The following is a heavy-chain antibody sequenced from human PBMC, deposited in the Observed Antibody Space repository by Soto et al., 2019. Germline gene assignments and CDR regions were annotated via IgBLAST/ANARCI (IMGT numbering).Heavy chain of an antibody. V-gene: IGHV4-34*01. CDR3: ARGRYYYGSGSYYKLGSGWFDP. D-gene: IGHD3-10*01. CDR2: INHSGST. J-gene: IGHJ5*02. CDR1: GGSFSGYY. Sequence: QVQLQQWGAGLLKPSETLSLTCAVYGGSFSGYYWSWIRQPPGKGLEWIGEINHSGSTNYNPSLKSRVPISVDTSKNQFSLKLSSVTAADTAVYYCARGRYYYGSGSYYKLGSGWFDPWGQGTLVTVSS.